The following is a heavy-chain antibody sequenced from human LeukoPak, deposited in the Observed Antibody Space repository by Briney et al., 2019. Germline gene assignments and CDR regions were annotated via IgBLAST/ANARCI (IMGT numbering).Heavy chain of an antibody. D-gene: IGHD3-22*01. Sequence: ASVKVSCKASGYTLTDYYMHWVRQAPGQGLEWMGRINPNSGGANYAQKFQGRVTMTRDTSISTVYMELSRLRSDDTAVYYCARVGYYESSGYYEYWGQGTLVTVSS. J-gene: IGHJ4*02. CDR2: INPNSGGA. CDR1: GYTLTDYY. V-gene: IGHV1-2*06. CDR3: ARVGYYESSGYYEY.